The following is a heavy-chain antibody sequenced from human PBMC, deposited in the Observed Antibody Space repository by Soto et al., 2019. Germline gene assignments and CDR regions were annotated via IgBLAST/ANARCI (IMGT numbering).Heavy chain of an antibody. V-gene: IGHV4-4*02. D-gene: IGHD3-10*01. CDR2: IYHSGST. CDR1: GGSISSSNW. CDR3: ARVKASGVNFDY. Sequence: SETLSLTCAVSGGSISSSNWWGWVRQPPGKGLEWIGEIYHSGSTNYNPSLKSRVTISVDKSKNQFSLKLSSVTAADTAVYYCARVKASGVNFDYWGQGTLVTVS. J-gene: IGHJ4*02.